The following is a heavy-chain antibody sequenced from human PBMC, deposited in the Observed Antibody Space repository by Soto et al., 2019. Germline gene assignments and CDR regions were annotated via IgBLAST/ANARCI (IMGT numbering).Heavy chain of an antibody. CDR1: VYTFTSYG. J-gene: IGHJ4*02. CDR3: ARASYCSSTSCFDY. V-gene: IGHV1-18*04. Sequence: SVEVSCKASVYTFTSYGISWVRQAPGQGLEWMGWISAYNGNTNYAQKLQGRVTMTTDTSTSTAYMELRSLRSDDTAVYYCARASYCSSTSCFDYWGQGTLVTGSS. CDR2: ISAYNGNT. D-gene: IGHD2-2*01.